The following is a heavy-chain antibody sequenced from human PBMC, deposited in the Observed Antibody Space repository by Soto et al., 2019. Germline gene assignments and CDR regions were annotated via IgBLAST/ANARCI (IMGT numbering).Heavy chain of an antibody. Sequence: SETLSLTCTVSGGSVSSCSYYWSWIRQPPGKGLEWIGYIYYSGSTNYNPSLKSRGTISVATSKNQFSLKLSSVTAADTAVYYCARASGNTYYYYGMDVWGQGTTVTVSS. J-gene: IGHJ6*02. V-gene: IGHV4-61*01. D-gene: IGHD4-4*01. CDR1: GGSVSSCSYY. CDR3: ARASGNTYYYYGMDV. CDR2: IYYSGST.